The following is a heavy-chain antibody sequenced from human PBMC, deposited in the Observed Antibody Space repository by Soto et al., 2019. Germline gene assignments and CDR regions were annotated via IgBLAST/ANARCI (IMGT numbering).Heavy chain of an antibody. V-gene: IGHV4-4*02. CDR1: GGSISSSNW. D-gene: IGHD6-19*01. CDR3: ARGGGYSSGWYNRRSDYYYYYGMDV. Sequence: PSETLSLTCAVSGGSISSSNWWSWVRQPPGKGLEWIGEIYHSGSTNYNPSLKSRVTISVDKSKNQFSLKLSSVTAADTAVYYCARGGGYSSGWYNRRSDYYYYYGMDVWGQGTTVTVSS. J-gene: IGHJ6*02. CDR2: IYHSGST.